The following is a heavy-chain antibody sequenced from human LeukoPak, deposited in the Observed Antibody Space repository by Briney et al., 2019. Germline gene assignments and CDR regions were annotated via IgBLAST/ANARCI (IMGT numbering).Heavy chain of an antibody. D-gene: IGHD6-19*01. CDR1: GFTFDGYA. CDR3: AKDIRGMGQWLGFDY. V-gene: IGHV3-9*01. Sequence: PGGSLRLSCAASGFTFDGYAMHWVRQAPGKGLEWVSGISWNSGSIGYADSVKGRFAISRDNAKNSLYLQMNSLRAEDTALYYCAKDIRGMGQWLGFDYWGQGTLVTVSS. CDR2: ISWNSGSI. J-gene: IGHJ4*02.